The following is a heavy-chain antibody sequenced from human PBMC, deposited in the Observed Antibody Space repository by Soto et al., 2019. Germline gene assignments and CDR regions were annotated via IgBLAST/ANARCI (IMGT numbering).Heavy chain of an antibody. CDR2: IKSSGVTT. CDR1: GFTFTNAW. V-gene: IGHV3-15*01. CDR3: TVDGLVAPGNFDY. Sequence: PGGSLRLSCAASGFTFTNAWMSWVRQAPGKGLEWVGHIKSSGVTTGCAAPVKGRCTISRDDSKDTLYLEMNSLETEDTAVYYCTVDGLVAPGNFDYWGQGTLVTVSS. J-gene: IGHJ4*02. D-gene: IGHD6-13*01.